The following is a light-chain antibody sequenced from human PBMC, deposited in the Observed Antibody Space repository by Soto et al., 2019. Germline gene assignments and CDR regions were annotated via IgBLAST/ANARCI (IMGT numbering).Light chain of an antibody. CDR2: EDT. CDR1: SSDVGSYNL. CDR3: CSYARSSVV. V-gene: IGLV2-23*01. J-gene: IGLJ2*01. Sequence: QSALTQPASVSGSPGQSITISCTGTSSDVGSYNLVSWYQQHPGKAPKLMIYEDTKRPSGVSNRFSASKSGNTASLTISGLQAEDEADYYCCSYARSSVVFGGGTKVTVL.